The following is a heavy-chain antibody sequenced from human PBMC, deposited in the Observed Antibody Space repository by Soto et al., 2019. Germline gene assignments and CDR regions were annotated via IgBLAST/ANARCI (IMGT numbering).Heavy chain of an antibody. J-gene: IGHJ6*02. CDR3: ARDVESGSSQYYYYFYGMDV. CDR1: GFTFSSNA. V-gene: IGHV3-30-3*01. D-gene: IGHD1-26*01. CDR2: LSYDGSNK. Sequence: PGGSLRLSCAASGFTFSSNAMHWVLQAPGKRLEWVAVLSYDGSNKYYADSVKGRFTISRDNSKNTLYLQMDTLRTEDTALSHCARDVESGSSQYYYYFYGMDVWGQGTTVTV.